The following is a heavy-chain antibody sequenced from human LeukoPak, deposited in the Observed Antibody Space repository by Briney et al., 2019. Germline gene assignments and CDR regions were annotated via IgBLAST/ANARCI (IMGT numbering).Heavy chain of an antibody. D-gene: IGHD3-16*01. V-gene: IGHV1-18*01. CDR2: ISAYNGNT. CDR3: AGHSRDYDYVWGSYWAFDI. Sequence: ASVKVSCKASGYTFTSYGISWVRQAPGQGLEWMGWISAYNGNTNYAQKLQGRVTMTTDTSTSTAHMELRSLRSDDTAVYYCAGHSRDYDYVWGSYWAFDIWGQGTVVTVSS. J-gene: IGHJ3*02. CDR1: GYTFTSYG.